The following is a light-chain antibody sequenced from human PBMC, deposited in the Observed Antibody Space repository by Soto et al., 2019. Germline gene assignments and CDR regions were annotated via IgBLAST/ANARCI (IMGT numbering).Light chain of an antibody. CDR3: CSYAGRVV. CDR2: DVS. V-gene: IGLV2-11*01. J-gene: IGLJ2*01. CDR1: SSDVGGYNY. Sequence: QSVLTQPRSVSGSPGQSVTISCTGTSSDVGGYNYVSWYQQHPGKAPKLMIHDVSKRPSGVPDRFSGSKSGNTASLTISGLQAEDEADYYCCSYAGRVVFGGGTKLTVL.